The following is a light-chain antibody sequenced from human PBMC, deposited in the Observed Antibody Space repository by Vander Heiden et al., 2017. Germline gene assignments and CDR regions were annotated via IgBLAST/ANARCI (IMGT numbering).Light chain of an antibody. Sequence: IVLTQSPGTLSLSPGERATLSCRASQSVISSYLAWYQQKPGQAPRLLIYGASSRATGIPDSFSGSESGTDFTLTISRLEPEDFAVYYCQQYGSSPPTFGQGTKVEIE. CDR1: QSVISSY. J-gene: IGKJ1*01. CDR3: QQYGSSPPT. V-gene: IGKV3-20*01. CDR2: GAS.